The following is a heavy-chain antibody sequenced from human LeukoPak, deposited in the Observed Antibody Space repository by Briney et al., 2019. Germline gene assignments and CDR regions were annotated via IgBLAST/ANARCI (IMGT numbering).Heavy chain of an antibody. V-gene: IGHV1-69*13. D-gene: IGHD2-21*01. J-gene: IGHJ6*02. CDR3: ARGGGIDYYYYGMDV. CDR1: GGTFSSYT. Sequence: EASVTVSCKASGGTFSSYTITWVRQAPGQGLEWMGGIIPIFGTANYAQKFQGRVTITADESTSTAYMELSSLRSEDTAVYYCARGGGIDYYYYGMDVWGQGTTVTVSS. CDR2: IIPIFGTA.